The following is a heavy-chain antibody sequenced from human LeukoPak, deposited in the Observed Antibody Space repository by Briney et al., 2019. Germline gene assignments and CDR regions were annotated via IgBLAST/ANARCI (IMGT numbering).Heavy chain of an antibody. CDR1: GFTFSSYG. D-gene: IGHD6-13*01. Sequence: PGGSLRLSCAASGFTFSSYGMHWVRQAPGKGLEWVSVIYSGGSPTYYADSVKGRFTISRDNSKNTLYLEMNNLRAEDTAIYYCARWGSSLDYWGQGALVTVPS. J-gene: IGHJ4*02. V-gene: IGHV3-NL1*01. CDR2: IYSGGSPT. CDR3: ARWGSSLDY.